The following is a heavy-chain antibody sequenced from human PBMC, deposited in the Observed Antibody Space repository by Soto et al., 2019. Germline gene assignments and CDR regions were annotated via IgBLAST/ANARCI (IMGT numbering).Heavy chain of an antibody. CDR3: ARLEGLATISYYFDY. D-gene: IGHD3-9*01. CDR1: GGSISSSSYY. Sequence: QLQLQESGPGLVKPSETLSLTCTVSGGSISSSSYYWGWIRQPPGKGLEWIGSIYYSGLTYYNPSLKGRVTMSIDKSKNQFSLKLSSLTAADTAVYYCARLEGLATISYYFDYWGQGTLVTVSS. J-gene: IGHJ4*02. V-gene: IGHV4-39*01. CDR2: IYYSGLT.